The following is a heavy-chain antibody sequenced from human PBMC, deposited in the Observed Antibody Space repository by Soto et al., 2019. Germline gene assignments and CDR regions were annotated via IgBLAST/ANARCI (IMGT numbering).Heavy chain of an antibody. CDR3: ARGVRFFEWLFYYHYYYMDV. D-gene: IGHD3-3*01. V-gene: IGHV1-46*01. CDR2: INPSGGST. Sequence: ASVKVSCKASGYTFTSYYMHWVRQAPGQGLEWMGIINPSGGSTSYAQKFQGRVTMTRNTSISTAYMELSSLRSEDTAVYYCARGVRFFEWLFYYHYYYMDVRGTGTTVTLSS. CDR1: GYTFTSYY. J-gene: IGHJ6*03.